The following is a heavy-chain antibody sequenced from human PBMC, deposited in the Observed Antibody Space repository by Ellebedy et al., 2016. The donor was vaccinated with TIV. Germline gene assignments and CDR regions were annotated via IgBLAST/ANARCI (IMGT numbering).Heavy chain of an antibody. J-gene: IGHJ6*03. CDR1: GGTFSPYF. V-gene: IGHV4-34*01. CDR3: ARVRTPIYYGSGRFNHFDHYMDV. D-gene: IGHD3-10*01. Sequence: SETLSLTXAVYGGTFSPYFWTWIRRPPGKGLEWIGEINHSGSTNYNPSLKSRVTISVDTSKAQFYLKLSFATAADTAVYYCARVRTPIYYGSGRFNHFDHYMDVWGDGATVTVSS. CDR2: INHSGST.